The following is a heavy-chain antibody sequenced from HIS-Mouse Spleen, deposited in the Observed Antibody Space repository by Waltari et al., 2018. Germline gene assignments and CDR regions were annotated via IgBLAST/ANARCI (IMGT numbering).Heavy chain of an antibody. V-gene: IGHV3-33*06. Sequence: QVQLVESGGGVVQTGRSLRLSWAASGFTFSSYGMHWVRQAPGKGLEWVAVIWYDGSNKYYADSVKGRFTISRDNSKNTLYLQMNSLRAEDTAVYYCAKGGLMVYAIGDYWGQGTLVTVSS. CDR1: GFTFSSYG. CDR3: AKGGLMVYAIGDY. D-gene: IGHD2-8*01. CDR2: IWYDGSNK. J-gene: IGHJ4*02.